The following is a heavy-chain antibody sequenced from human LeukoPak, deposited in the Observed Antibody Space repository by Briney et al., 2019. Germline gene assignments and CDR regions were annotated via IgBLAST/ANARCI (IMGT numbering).Heavy chain of an antibody. CDR1: GGSISSYY. CDR3: ARAVDYYYYYMDV. V-gene: IGHV4-59*01. Sequence: ASETLSLTGTVSGGSISSYYWSWIRQPPGKGLEWIGYIYYSGSTNYNPSLKSRVTISVDTSKNQFSLKLSSVTAADTAVYYCARAVDYYYYYMDVWGKGTTVTVSS. J-gene: IGHJ6*03. CDR2: IYYSGST.